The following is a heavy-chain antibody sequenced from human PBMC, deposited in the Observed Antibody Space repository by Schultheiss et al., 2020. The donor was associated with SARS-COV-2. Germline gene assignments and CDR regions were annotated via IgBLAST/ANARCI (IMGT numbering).Heavy chain of an antibody. V-gene: IGHV4-34*01. J-gene: IGHJ4*02. D-gene: IGHD5-18*01. CDR2: IYNNGRTT. CDR3: ARRLGRYSFGVNDY. CDR1: GGSFSAYY. Sequence: GSLRLSCAVYGGSFSAYYWSWIRQPPGKGLEWIGYIYNNGRTTNYSPSLKSRVTISEATSKNQFSLRLSSVTAADTAVYFCARRLGRYSFGVNDYWGQGTLVTVS.